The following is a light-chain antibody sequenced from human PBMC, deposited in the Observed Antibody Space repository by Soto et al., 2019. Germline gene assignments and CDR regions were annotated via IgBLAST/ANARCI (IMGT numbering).Light chain of an antibody. CDR1: QSISNW. CDR2: KAS. CDR3: QQYSSYSLLFT. Sequence: DIQMTQSPSTLSASVGDRVTITCRASQSISNWLAWYQQKPGKAPNLLIYKASTLESGVPSRFSGSGSGTEFTLTISSLQPDDFATYYCQQYSSYSLLFTFGPGTKVDIK. V-gene: IGKV1-5*03. J-gene: IGKJ3*01.